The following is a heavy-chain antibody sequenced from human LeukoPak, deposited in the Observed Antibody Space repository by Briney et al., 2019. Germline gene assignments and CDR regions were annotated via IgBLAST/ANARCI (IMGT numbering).Heavy chain of an antibody. D-gene: IGHD3-10*02. V-gene: IGHV3-74*01. Sequence: PGGSLRLSCAASGFTFSNYWMHWVRHAPGKGLVWVSRINSDGINTSYADSVKGRFTISRDNAKNSLYLQMNSLRAEDTAVYYCAELGITMIGGVWGKGTTVTISS. CDR2: INSDGINT. J-gene: IGHJ6*04. CDR3: AELGITMIGGV. CDR1: GFTFSNYW.